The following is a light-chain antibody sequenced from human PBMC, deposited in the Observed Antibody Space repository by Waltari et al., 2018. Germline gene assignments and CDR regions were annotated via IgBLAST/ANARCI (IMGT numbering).Light chain of an antibody. Sequence: IHMTQSPSSLSASVGDRVAITCQASQDISNYLNWYQQKPGKAPKLLIYNASKLETGVPSRFSGSGSGTDFTFTISSLQPEDIATYYCQQYDNLPLTFGGGTKVEIK. V-gene: IGKV1-33*01. CDR3: QQYDNLPLT. J-gene: IGKJ4*01. CDR1: QDISNY. CDR2: NAS.